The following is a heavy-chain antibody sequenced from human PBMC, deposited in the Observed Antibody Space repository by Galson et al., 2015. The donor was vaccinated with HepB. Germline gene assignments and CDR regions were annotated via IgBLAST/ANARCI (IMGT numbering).Heavy chain of an antibody. Sequence: SEPLSLTCTVSGGSISSYYWSWIRQPPGKGLEWIGYIYYSGSTNYNPSLKSRVTISVDTSKNQFSLKLSSVTAADTAVYYCARGRGYVAARPEADFDYYYMDVWGKGTTVTVSS. CDR1: GGSISSYY. V-gene: IGHV4-59*01. CDR3: ARGRGYVAARPEADFDYYYMDV. J-gene: IGHJ6*03. D-gene: IGHD6-6*01. CDR2: IYYSGST.